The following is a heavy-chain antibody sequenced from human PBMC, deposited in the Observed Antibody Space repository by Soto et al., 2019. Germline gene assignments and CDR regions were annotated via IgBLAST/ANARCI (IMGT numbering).Heavy chain of an antibody. Sequence: GASVKVSCKASGYTFTSYGSSWVRQAPGQGLEWMGWISAYNGNTNYAQKLQGRVTMTTDTSTSTAYMELRSLRSDDTAVYYCARDHQFGTRNGRYGTAAFDIWGHGTMVTVSS. CDR2: ISAYNGNT. CDR1: GYTFTSYG. V-gene: IGHV1-18*01. J-gene: IGHJ3*02. D-gene: IGHD1-1*01. CDR3: ARDHQFGTRNGRYGTAAFDI.